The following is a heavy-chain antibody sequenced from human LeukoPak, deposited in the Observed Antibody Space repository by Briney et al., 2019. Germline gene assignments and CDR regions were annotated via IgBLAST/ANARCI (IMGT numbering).Heavy chain of an antibody. CDR2: ISSNGGST. CDR1: GFTFSSYS. V-gene: IGHV3-64*01. Sequence: GGSLRLSCAASGFTFSSYSMNWVRQAPGKGLEYVSAISSNGGSTYYANSVKGRFTISRDNSKNTLYLQMGSLRAEDMAVYYCASESGIVKWGQGTLVTVSS. CDR3: ASESGIVK. J-gene: IGHJ4*02. D-gene: IGHD1-26*01.